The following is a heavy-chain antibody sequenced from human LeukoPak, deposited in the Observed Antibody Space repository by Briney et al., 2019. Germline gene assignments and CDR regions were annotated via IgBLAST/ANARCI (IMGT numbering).Heavy chain of an antibody. J-gene: IGHJ6*03. CDR3: AKDNYGDYVPGVSLDYYYYMDV. CDR1: GFTFSSYG. Sequence: PGGTLRLSCAASGFTFSSYGMSWVRQAPGKGLEWVAFIRYDGSNKYYADSVKGRFTISRDNSKNTLYLQMNSLRAEDTAVYYCAKDNYGDYVPGVSLDYYYYMDVWGKGGTVTISS. CDR2: IRYDGSNK. V-gene: IGHV3-30*02. D-gene: IGHD4-17*01.